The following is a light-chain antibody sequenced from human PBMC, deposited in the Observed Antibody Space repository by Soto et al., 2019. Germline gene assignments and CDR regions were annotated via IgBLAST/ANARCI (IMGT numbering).Light chain of an antibody. Sequence: IVMTQSPVTLSVSLGERATLSCRASQNVGSKLAWYQQKPGQAPRLLIYDASSRATGIPARFSGSGSGTEFALTISSLQSEDFALYYCQQYNNWPPLTFGQGTKVDIK. V-gene: IGKV3-15*01. CDR2: DAS. J-gene: IGKJ1*01. CDR3: QQYNNWPPLT. CDR1: QNVGSK.